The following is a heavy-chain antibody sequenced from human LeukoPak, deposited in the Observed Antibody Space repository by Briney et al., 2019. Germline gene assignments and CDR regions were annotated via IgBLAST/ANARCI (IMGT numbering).Heavy chain of an antibody. J-gene: IGHJ4*02. CDR2: INSGGTST. CDR3: AGVFSSGGSYYNL. Sequence: GGSLRLSCAASGFTFSSYWMHWVHQAPGKGLVWVSRINSGGTSTSYADSVKGRFTISRDNAKNTLYLHMNSLRGEDTAVYYCAGVFSSGGSYYNLWGQGTLVTVSA. D-gene: IGHD3-10*01. V-gene: IGHV3-74*01. CDR1: GFTFSSYW.